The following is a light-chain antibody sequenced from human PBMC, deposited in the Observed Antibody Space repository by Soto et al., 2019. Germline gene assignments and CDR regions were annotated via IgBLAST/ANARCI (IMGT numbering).Light chain of an antibody. V-gene: IGKV3-20*01. CDR1: QSVSSSY. CDR2: AAS. CDR3: HRKVNPPGT. Sequence: EIVLTQSPGTLSLSPGERATLSCRASQSVSSSYLAWYQQKPGQAPRLLIYAASSRATGIPDRFSGSGSGTDFPLTISRREPKDFAVNSCHRKVNPPGTFAQGPRGE. J-gene: IGKJ1*01.